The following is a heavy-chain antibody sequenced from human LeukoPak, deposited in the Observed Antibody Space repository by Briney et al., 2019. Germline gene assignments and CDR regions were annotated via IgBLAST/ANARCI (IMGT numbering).Heavy chain of an antibody. CDR1: GYTFTSYD. D-gene: IGHD6-13*01. V-gene: IGHV1-8*03. CDR2: MNPNSGNT. CDR3: ARGVRSSGEIYFDY. J-gene: IGHJ4*02. Sequence: ASVKVSCKASGYTFTSYDINWVRQATGQGLEWMGWMNPNSGNTGYAQKFQGRVTITRNTSISTAYMELSSLRSEDTAVYYCARGVRSSGEIYFDYWGQGTLVTVSS.